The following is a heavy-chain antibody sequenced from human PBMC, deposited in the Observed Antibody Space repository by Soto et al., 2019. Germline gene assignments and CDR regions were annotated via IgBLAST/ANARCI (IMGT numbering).Heavy chain of an antibody. CDR1: GGSINSGGHY. CDR2: IYYSGSR. J-gene: IGHJ4*02. CDR3: ARERNLAAVPSYFDY. Sequence: QVQLQESGPGLVKPSQTLSLTCTVSGGSINSGGHYWSWVRQHPGKGLEWIGYIYYSGSRYYNPSLDRRVTISVDTSKNQFSLNLNSMTAADTAVYYCARERNLAAVPSYFDYWGQGILVTVSS. D-gene: IGHD6-19*01. V-gene: IGHV4-31*03.